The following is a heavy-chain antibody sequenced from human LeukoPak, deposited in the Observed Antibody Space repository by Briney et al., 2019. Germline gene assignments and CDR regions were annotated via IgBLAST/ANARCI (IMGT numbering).Heavy chain of an antibody. CDR1: GFTFSSYW. V-gene: IGHV3-74*01. J-gene: IGHJ3*02. Sequence: GGSLRLSCAASGFTFSSYWMHWVRQTPGKGLVWVSRINSDGSSTSYADSVKGRFTISRDNAKNTLYLQMNSLRAEDTAVYYCARGDADYVVSGWQFDIWGQGTMVTVSS. D-gene: IGHD3-16*01. CDR3: ARGDADYVVSGWQFDI. CDR2: INSDGSST.